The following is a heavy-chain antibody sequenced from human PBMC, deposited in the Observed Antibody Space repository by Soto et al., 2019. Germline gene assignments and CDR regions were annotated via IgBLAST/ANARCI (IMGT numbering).Heavy chain of an antibody. CDR3: ARASGYEPYYYYGMDV. J-gene: IGHJ6*02. D-gene: IGHD5-12*01. Sequence: SETLSLTCAVYGVSFSGYYWSWIRQPPGKGLEWIGEINHSGSTNYNPSLKSRVTISVDTSKNQFSLKLSSVTAADTAVYYCARASGYEPYYYYGMDVWGQGTTVTVSS. CDR1: GVSFSGYY. CDR2: INHSGST. V-gene: IGHV4-34*01.